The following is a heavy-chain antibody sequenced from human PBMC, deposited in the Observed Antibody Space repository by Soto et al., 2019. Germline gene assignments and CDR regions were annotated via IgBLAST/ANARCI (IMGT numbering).Heavy chain of an antibody. CDR2: ISYDGSKK. Sequence: QVQLVESGGGMVQPGRSLRLSCAASGATFSSYAMHWVRQAPGKGLEWVAVISYDGSKKYYANPVKGRFTISRDNSKNTLELEMNSLRAEDMALYYCARERGSATTRDCYDMVVWGQGPTVTVSS. D-gene: IGHD1-1*01. V-gene: IGHV3-30-3*01. J-gene: IGHJ6*02. CDR3: ARERGSATTRDCYDMVV. CDR1: GATFSSYA.